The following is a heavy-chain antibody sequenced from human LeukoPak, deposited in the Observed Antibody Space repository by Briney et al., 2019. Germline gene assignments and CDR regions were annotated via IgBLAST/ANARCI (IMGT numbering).Heavy chain of an antibody. CDR2: IFGSGGSA. V-gene: IGHV3-23*01. Sequence: PGGSLRLSCAASGFTFNSYAMYWVRQAPGKGLEWVSGIFGSGGSAHYADSVKGRFTISRDNSKNTVYLQMDSLRSEDTAVYYCGLGCSSTSCYSYYYMDVWGKGTTVTVSS. D-gene: IGHD2-2*01. J-gene: IGHJ6*03. CDR3: GLGCSSTSCYSYYYMDV. CDR1: GFTFNSYA.